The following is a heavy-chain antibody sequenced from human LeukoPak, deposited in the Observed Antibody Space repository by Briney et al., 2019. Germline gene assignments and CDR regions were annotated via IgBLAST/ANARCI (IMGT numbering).Heavy chain of an antibody. CDR2: INPNSGGT. V-gene: IGHV1-2*02. CDR3: ARVPGDDYYFDY. CDR1: GYTFTGYY. D-gene: IGHD7-27*01. J-gene: IGHJ4*02. Sequence: ASVKVSCKASGYTFTGYYMHWVRQAPGQGLEWMGWINPNSGGTNCAQKFQGRVTMTRDTSISTAYMELSRLRSDDTAVYYCARVPGDDYYFDYWGQGTLVTVSS.